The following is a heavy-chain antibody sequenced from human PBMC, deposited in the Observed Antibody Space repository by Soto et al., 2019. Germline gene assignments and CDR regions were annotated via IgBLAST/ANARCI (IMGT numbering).Heavy chain of an antibody. CDR3: ARHRPVTTSSYYYYGMDV. V-gene: IGHV5-51*01. D-gene: IGHD4-17*01. CDR1: GYSFTNYW. J-gene: IGHJ6*02. Sequence: GESLKISCKGSGYSFTNYWIGWVRQMPGKGLEWMGIIYPGDSDTRYSPSFQGQVTISADKSISTAYLQWSSLKASDTAMYYCARHRPVTTSSYYYYGMDVWGQGTTVTVSS. CDR2: IYPGDSDT.